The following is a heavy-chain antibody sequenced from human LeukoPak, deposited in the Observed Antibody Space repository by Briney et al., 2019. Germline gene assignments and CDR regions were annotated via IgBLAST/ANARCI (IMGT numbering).Heavy chain of an antibody. CDR2: INPSGGST. J-gene: IGHJ5*02. CDR3: ARAVTMVRGVIIGGYWFAP. Sequence: GASVKVSCKASGYTFTSYYMHWVRQAPGQGLEWMGIINPSGGSTSYAQKFQDRVTMTTDTSTSTVYMELSSLTSEDTAVYYCARAVTMVRGVIIGGYWFAPWGQGTLVTVSS. V-gene: IGHV1-46*01. CDR1: GYTFTSYY. D-gene: IGHD3-10*01.